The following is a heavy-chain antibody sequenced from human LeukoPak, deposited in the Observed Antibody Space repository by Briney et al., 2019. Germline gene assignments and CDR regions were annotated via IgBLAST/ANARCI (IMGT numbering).Heavy chain of an antibody. J-gene: IGHJ5*02. CDR2: IYTSGST. Sequence: SETLSLTCTVSGGSISSYYWSWIRQPAGKGLEWIGRIYTSGSTNYNPSLKSRVTMSVDTSKNQFSLKLSSVTAADTAVYYCARDLIQLRYFDRLLTNWFDPWGQGTLVTVSS. D-gene: IGHD3-9*01. V-gene: IGHV4-4*07. CDR3: ARDLIQLRYFDRLLTNWFDP. CDR1: GGSISSYY.